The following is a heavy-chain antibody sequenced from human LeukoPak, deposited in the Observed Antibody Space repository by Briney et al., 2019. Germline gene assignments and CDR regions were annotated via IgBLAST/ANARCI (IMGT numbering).Heavy chain of an antibody. CDR2: ISRSGGST. V-gene: IGHV3-23*01. Sequence: QPGGSLRLSCAASGFIFRNYGMSWVRQAPGKGLEWVSGISRSGGSTYYADSVKGRFTISRDNSKNTLDLQMNSLRAEDTAVYYCAKVEGYCSSTSCSYFDYWGQGTLVTVSS. J-gene: IGHJ4*02. CDR1: GFIFRNYG. D-gene: IGHD2-2*01. CDR3: AKVEGYCSSTSCSYFDY.